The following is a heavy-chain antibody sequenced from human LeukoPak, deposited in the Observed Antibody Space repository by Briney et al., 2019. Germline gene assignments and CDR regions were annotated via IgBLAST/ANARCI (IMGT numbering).Heavy chain of an antibody. D-gene: IGHD3-10*01. CDR1: GGSITSGGYY. V-gene: IGHV4-31*03. CDR3: ARSFGESYFDY. CDR2: ISYSGDT. J-gene: IGHJ4*02. Sequence: SETLSLTCTVSGGSITSGGYYWSWIRQHPGKGLEWIGYISYSGDTYYNPSLKSRLTISVDTSKNQFSLKLSSVTAADTAVYYCARSFGESYFDYWGQGILVTVSS.